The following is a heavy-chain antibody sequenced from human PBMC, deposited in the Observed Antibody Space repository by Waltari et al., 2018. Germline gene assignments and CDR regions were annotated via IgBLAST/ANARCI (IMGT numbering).Heavy chain of an antibody. CDR2: IFPIFGTA. Sequence: QVQLVQSGAEVKKPGSSVKVSCKASGGTFSSYAISWVRQAPGQGLEWMVGIFPIFGTANYAQNFQGRVTITADESTSTAYMELSSLRSEDTAVYYCARDRGSYGALDAFDIWGQGTMVTVSS. D-gene: IGHD1-26*01. CDR1: GGTFSSYA. V-gene: IGHV1-69*13. CDR3: ARDRGSYGALDAFDI. J-gene: IGHJ3*02.